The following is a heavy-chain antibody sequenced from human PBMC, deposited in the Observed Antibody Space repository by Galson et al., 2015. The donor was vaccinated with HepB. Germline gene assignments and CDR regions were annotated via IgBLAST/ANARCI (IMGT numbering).Heavy chain of an antibody. J-gene: IGHJ4*02. V-gene: IGHV3-30*04. CDR2: TSVDGRNK. CDR3: ARELGGIYDY. CDR1: GFTFSSYV. Sequence: SLRLSCAASGFTFSSYVFHWVRQAPGKGLEWVALTSVDGRNKYYADSVRGRFTISKDNSRSTLYLQVDSLRVEDTAVYYCARELGGIYDYWGQGTLVIVSS. D-gene: IGHD3-3*02.